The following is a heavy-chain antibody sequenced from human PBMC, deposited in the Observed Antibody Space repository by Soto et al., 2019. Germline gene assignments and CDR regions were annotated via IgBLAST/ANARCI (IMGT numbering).Heavy chain of an antibody. CDR2: MSYDGRNQ. V-gene: IGHV3-30*18. Sequence: QVQLVESGGGVFQPGTSLRRSCSASGFTLSGVDMHWVRQAPGKGLEWVAVMSYDGRNQYYADSVKGRFTVSRDSSKSTLYLQMNSLRTEDAAVYYCAKGGWYTSSSRSDCWGQGTLVTVSS. CDR3: AKGGWYTSSSRSDC. J-gene: IGHJ4*02. CDR1: GFTLSGVD. D-gene: IGHD6-6*01.